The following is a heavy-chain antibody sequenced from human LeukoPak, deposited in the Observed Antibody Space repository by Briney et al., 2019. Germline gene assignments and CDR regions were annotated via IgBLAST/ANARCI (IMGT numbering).Heavy chain of an antibody. Sequence: GESLKISCKGSGYSFTSYWIGWVRQMPGKGLEWMGIIYPGDSDTRYSPSFQGQVTISADKSISTTYLQWSSLKASDTAMYYCAREPKLGYCSSTSCPGAFDIWGQGTMVTVSS. CDR3: AREPKLGYCSSTSCPGAFDI. V-gene: IGHV5-51*01. CDR1: GYSFTSYW. D-gene: IGHD2-2*01. J-gene: IGHJ3*02. CDR2: IYPGDSDT.